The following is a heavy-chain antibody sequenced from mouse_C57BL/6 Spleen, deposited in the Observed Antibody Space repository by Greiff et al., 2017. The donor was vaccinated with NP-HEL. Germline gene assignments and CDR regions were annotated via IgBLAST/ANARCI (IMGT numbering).Heavy chain of an antibody. CDR1: GFTFSSYG. D-gene: IGHD1-1*01. CDR2: ISSGGSYT. Sequence: EVMLVESGGDLVKPGGSLKLSCAASGFTFSSYGMSWVRQTPDKRLEWVATISSGGSYTYYPDSVKGRFTISRDNAKNTLYLQMSSLKSEDTAMYYCATITTVVAPFDYWGQGTTLTVSS. V-gene: IGHV5-6*01. J-gene: IGHJ2*01. CDR3: ATITTVVAPFDY.